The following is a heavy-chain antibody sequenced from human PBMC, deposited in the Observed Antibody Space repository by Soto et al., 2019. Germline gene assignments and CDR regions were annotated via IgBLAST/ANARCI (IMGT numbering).Heavy chain of an antibody. CDR1: GASITSVGYY. CDR2: IYHSGST. D-gene: IGHD6-19*01. V-gene: IGHV4-31*03. J-gene: IGHJ6*02. Sequence: SETLSLTCSVSGASITSVGYYWTWIHQHPGEGLEWIGYIYHSGSTYYNPSLKSRLTISVDTSKNQFSLRLNSVTAADTAVYYCARGKGETSGWYGCAWWAQYYNGMDVWGQGTTVTVSS. CDR3: ARGKGETSGWYGCAWWAQYYNGMDV.